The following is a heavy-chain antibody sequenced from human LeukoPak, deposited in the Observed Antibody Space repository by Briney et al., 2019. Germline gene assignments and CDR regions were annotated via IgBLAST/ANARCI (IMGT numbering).Heavy chain of an antibody. CDR3: ARDRGPGGLAGTYY. V-gene: IGHV3-33*01. CDR1: GFTFSSYA. Sequence: PGGSLRLSCVASGFTFSSYAMHWVRQAPGKGLEWVAVIWHDGSNQTYTDSVKGRFTISRDNSKNTLDLHMNSLRAKDTAMYYCARDRGPGGLAGTYYWGQGTLVTVSS. J-gene: IGHJ4*02. D-gene: IGHD6-19*01. CDR2: IWHDGSNQ.